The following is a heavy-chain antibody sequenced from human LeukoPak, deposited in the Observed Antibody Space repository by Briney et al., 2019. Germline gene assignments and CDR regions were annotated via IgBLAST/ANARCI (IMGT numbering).Heavy chain of an antibody. V-gene: IGHV4-39*01. CDR2: IYYSGST. Sequence: SETLSLTCTVSGGSISSSSYYWGWIRRPPGKGLEWIGSIYYSGSTYYNPSLKSRVTISVDTSKNQFSLKLSSVTAADTAVYYCARTSHYYDSSGFDFDYWGQGTLVTVSS. CDR1: GGSISSSSYY. CDR3: ARTSHYYDSSGFDFDY. J-gene: IGHJ4*02. D-gene: IGHD3-22*01.